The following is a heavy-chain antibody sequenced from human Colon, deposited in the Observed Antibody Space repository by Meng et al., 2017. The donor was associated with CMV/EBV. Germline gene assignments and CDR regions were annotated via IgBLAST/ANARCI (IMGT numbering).Heavy chain of an antibody. CDR2: VYISGNT. D-gene: IGHD3-10*01. CDR3: ARDSNLSGLAY. V-gene: IGHV4-4*07. CDR1: GASITSYY. Sequence: GQLRESGPGLVKPSETLSLTCTVSGASITSYYWSWIRQPAGKGLEWIGRVYISGNTNYNPSLKSRVTVSIDTSKNQLSLNIRSVTATDTAVYYCARDSNLSGLAYWGQGTLVTVSS. J-gene: IGHJ4*02.